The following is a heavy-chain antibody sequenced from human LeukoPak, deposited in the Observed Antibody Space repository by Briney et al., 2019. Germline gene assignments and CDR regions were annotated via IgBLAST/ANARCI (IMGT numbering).Heavy chain of an antibody. Sequence: ASVKVSCKASGYTFTSYYMHWARQAPGQGLEWVGIINPSGGSTSHAQKFQGRVTMTRDTSTSTVYMELSSLRSEDTAVYYCARVPSPRVRFLEWLLSYWGQGTLVTVSS. V-gene: IGHV1-46*01. CDR1: GYTFTSYY. D-gene: IGHD3-3*01. CDR3: ARVPSPRVRFLEWLLSY. J-gene: IGHJ4*02. CDR2: INPSGGST.